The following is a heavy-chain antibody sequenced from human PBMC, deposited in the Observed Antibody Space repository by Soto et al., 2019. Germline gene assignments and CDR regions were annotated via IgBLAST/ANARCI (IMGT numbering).Heavy chain of an antibody. CDR3: ARHRGPVAGQWMTFDI. CDR2: IYPGDSDT. Sequence: PGESLKISCQGSGYSFNNFWVAWVRQMPGKGLEWMGIIYPGDSDTKYSPSFEGQVTISADKSISTIYLQWNSLKASDTAMYYCARHRGPVAGQWMTFDIWGQGTLVTVSS. CDR1: GYSFNNFW. J-gene: IGHJ4*02. D-gene: IGHD3-9*01. V-gene: IGHV5-51*01.